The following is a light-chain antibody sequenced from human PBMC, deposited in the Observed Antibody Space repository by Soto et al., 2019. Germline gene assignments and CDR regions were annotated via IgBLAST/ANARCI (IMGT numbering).Light chain of an antibody. V-gene: IGKV3-15*01. CDR1: QSVSSN. CDR3: QQYNNWPRT. J-gene: IGKJ2*01. CDR2: GAS. Sequence: EIVMTQSPATLSVSPGERATVSCRASQSVSSNLAWYQKKPGQAPRLLIYGASTRATGIPARFSGSGSGTEFTLPIGSLQSEDFAVYYCQQYNNWPRTFGQGTKLEIK.